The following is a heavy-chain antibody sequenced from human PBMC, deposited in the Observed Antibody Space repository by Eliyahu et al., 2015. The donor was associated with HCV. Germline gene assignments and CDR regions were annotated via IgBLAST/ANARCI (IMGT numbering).Heavy chain of an antibody. CDR2: INPSGGST. CDR1: GYTFTSYY. CDR3: ARCTSSPLGGYGMDV. Sequence: QVQLVQSGAEVKKPGASVKVSCKASGYTFTSYYMHWVRQAPGQGLEWMGIINPSGGSTSYAQKFQGRVTMTRDTSTSTVYMELSSLRSEDTAVYYCARCTSSPLGGYGMDVWGQGTTVTVSS. J-gene: IGHJ6*02. D-gene: IGHD2-2*01. V-gene: IGHV1-46*01.